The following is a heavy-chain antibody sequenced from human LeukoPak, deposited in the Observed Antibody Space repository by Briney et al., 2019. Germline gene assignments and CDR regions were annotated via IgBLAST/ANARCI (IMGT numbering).Heavy chain of an antibody. J-gene: IGHJ4*02. V-gene: IGHV3-74*01. CDR3: AKRRPRSEQQLSPRTNYFDY. CDR1: GFTFDDHS. CDR2: INPDGSST. D-gene: IGHD6-13*01. Sequence: GGSLRLSCVLSGFTFDDHSMHWVRQAPGKGLLWVSRINPDGSSTTYADSVKGRFTISRDNSKNTLYLQMNSLRAEDTAVYYCAKRRPRSEQQLSPRTNYFDYWGQGTLVTVSS.